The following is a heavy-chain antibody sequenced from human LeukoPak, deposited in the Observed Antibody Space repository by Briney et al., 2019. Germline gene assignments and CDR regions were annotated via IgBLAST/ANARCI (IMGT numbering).Heavy chain of an antibody. Sequence: ASVKVSCKASGYTFTSYDINWVRQATGQGLEWMGWMNPNSGNTGYAQKFQGRVTITRNTSISTAYMELSSLRSEDTAVYYCARGEGYCSSTSCPNWFDPWGQGTLVTVSS. V-gene: IGHV1-8*03. J-gene: IGHJ5*02. CDR1: GYTFTSYD. CDR3: ARGEGYCSSTSCPNWFDP. D-gene: IGHD2-2*01. CDR2: MNPNSGNT.